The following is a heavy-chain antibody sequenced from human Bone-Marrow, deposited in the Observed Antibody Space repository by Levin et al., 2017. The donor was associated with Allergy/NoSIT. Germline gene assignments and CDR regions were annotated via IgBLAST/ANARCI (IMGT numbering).Heavy chain of an antibody. Sequence: PMASVKVSCKASGYTFTGYYIHWVRQAPGQGLEWMGRINPNSGGTNYAQKFQGRVTMTRDTSISTAYMELSRLISDDTALYYCAIEPSALYSSNWSPCFAYWGQGTLVTVSS. D-gene: IGHD6-13*01. J-gene: IGHJ4*02. CDR2: INPNSGGT. V-gene: IGHV1-2*06. CDR1: GYTFTGYY. CDR3: AIEPSALYSSNWSPCFAY.